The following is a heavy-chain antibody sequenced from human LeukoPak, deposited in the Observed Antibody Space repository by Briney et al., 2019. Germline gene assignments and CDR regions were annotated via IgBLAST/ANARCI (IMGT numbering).Heavy chain of an antibody. J-gene: IGHJ6*02. CDR1: GFTFSSYS. CDR2: ISSSSSYI. V-gene: IGHV3-21*01. CDR3: ASLQNVPSYYYYYVMDV. D-gene: IGHD2/OR15-2a*01. Sequence: GGSLRLSCAASGFTFSSYSMNWVRQAPGKGLEWVSSISSSSSYIYYADSVKGRFTISRDNAKNSLYLQMNSLRAEDTAVYYCASLQNVPSYYYYYVMDVWGQGTTVTVSS.